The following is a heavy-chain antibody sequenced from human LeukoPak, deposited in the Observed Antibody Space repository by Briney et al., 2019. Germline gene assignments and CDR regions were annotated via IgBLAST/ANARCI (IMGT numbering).Heavy chain of an antibody. CDR2: IYPGDSDT. Sequence: GESLKISCKGSGYSFTSYWIGWVRQMPGKGLEWMGIIYPGDSDTRYSPSFQGQVTISADKSISTAYLQWSSLKASDTAIYYCARLDDVGPLGVPFDYWGQGTLVTVSS. J-gene: IGHJ4*02. CDR3: ARLDDVGPLGVPFDY. CDR1: GYSFTSYW. V-gene: IGHV5-51*01. D-gene: IGHD3-16*01.